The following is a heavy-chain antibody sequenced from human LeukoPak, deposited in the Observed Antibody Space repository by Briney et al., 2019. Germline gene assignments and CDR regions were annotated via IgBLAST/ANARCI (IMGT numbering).Heavy chain of an antibody. J-gene: IGHJ1*01. CDR3: AKDLDYGDYMGYFQH. CDR2: ISGDGGST. V-gene: IGHV3-43*02. Sequence: GGSLRLSCAASGFTFDDYAMHWVRQAPGKGLEWVSLISGDGGSTYYADSVKGRFTISRDNSRNSLYLQMNSLRTEDTALYYCAKDLDYGDYMGYFQHWGQGTLVTVSS. CDR1: GFTFDDYA. D-gene: IGHD4-17*01.